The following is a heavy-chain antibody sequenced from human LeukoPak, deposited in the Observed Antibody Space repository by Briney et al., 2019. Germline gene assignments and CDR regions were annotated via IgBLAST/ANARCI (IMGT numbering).Heavy chain of an antibody. J-gene: IGHJ6*01. D-gene: IGHD1-1*01. CDR2: FDPEDGET. CDR1: VYTLIELS. Sequence: ASVKVSCKVSVYTLIELSMHWVRQAPGEGREGRGGFDPEDGETIYAQKFQGRVTTTEDTSTDTAYMELSTLRSEDTAVYYCATFRLERPRRQPMDVWGKGTTVTVSS. V-gene: IGHV1-24*01. CDR3: ATFRLERPRRQPMDV.